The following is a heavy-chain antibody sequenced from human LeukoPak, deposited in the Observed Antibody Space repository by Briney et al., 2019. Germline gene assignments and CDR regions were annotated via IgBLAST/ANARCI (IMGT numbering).Heavy chain of an antibody. CDR1: GFTFSSYG. CDR2: IRYDGSNK. J-gene: IGHJ4*02. Sequence: PGGSLRLSCAASGFTFSSYGMHWVRQAPGKGLEWVAFIRYDGSNKYYADSVKGRFTISRDNSKNTLYLQMNSLRAEDTAVYYCAKAGTGLPYYFDYWGQGTLVTVSS. CDR3: AKAGTGLPYYFDY. V-gene: IGHV3-30*02. D-gene: IGHD3/OR15-3a*01.